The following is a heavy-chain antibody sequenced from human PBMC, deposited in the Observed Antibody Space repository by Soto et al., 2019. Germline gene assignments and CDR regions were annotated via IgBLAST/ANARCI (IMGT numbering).Heavy chain of an antibody. J-gene: IGHJ6*02. CDR2: MNPNSGNT. CDR1: GYTFTSYD. V-gene: IGHV1-8*01. Sequence: QVQLVQSGAEVKKPGASVKVSCKASGYTFTSYDINWVRQDTGQGLEWMGWMNPNSGNTGYAQKFHGRVTMTRNNSISKAYMELSSLRSEDTAVYYCGRLLVRSIVVVVAATPATYGMDVWGQGTTVTVSS. D-gene: IGHD2-15*01. CDR3: GRLLVRSIVVVVAATPATYGMDV.